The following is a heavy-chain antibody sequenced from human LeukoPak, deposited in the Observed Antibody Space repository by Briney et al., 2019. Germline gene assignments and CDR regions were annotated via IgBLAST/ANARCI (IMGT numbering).Heavy chain of an antibody. CDR1: GFTFSSYW. CDR2: IKQDGSEK. J-gene: IGHJ4*02. CDR3: AREMVRRYFDCLPQPVTTFDY. Sequence: GGSLRLSCAASGFTFSSYWMSWVRQAPGKGREWVANIKQDGSEKYYVDSVKGRFTISRDNAKNSLYLQMNSLRAEDTAVYYCAREMVRRYFDCLPQPVTTFDYWGQGTLVTVSS. D-gene: IGHD3-9*01. V-gene: IGHV3-7*01.